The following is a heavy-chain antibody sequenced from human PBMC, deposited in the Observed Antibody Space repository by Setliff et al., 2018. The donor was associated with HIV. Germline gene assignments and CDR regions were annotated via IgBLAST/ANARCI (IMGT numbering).Heavy chain of an antibody. CDR1: GFTFSSYW. Sequence: GGSLRLSCTASGFTFSSYWMTWVRQAPGKGLEWVSYISSSSSTIYYADSVKGRFTISRDNSKNTLYLQMNSLRAEDTAVYYCAKGGVVVIDYWGQGTLVTVSS. V-gene: IGHV3-48*01. J-gene: IGHJ4*02. D-gene: IGHD2-15*01. CDR3: AKGGVVVIDY. CDR2: ISSSSSTI.